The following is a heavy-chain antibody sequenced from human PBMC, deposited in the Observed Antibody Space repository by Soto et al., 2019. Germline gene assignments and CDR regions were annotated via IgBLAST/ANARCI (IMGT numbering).Heavy chain of an antibody. D-gene: IGHD4-17*01. CDR2: ISTSSIEI. CDR1: GFTFSGYN. V-gene: IGHV3-21*06. J-gene: IGHJ3*01. Sequence: EVQLVESGGGLVMPEESLRLSCAASGFTFSGYNMKWVRQAPGKGLEWVASISTSSIEIFYSDVVRGRFTIFRDNASNSVYLQMNILRAADKAVDYCATFGDHDGFDVWGQGTTVTVSA. CDR3: ATFGDHDGFDV.